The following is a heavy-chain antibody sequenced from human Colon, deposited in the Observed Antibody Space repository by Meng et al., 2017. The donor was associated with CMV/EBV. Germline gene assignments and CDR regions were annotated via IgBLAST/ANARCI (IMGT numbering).Heavy chain of an antibody. V-gene: IGHV4-59*07. Sequence: QGPQLEWGRGSVKPSGTLSVSCAVADDTMCSHCWSGIRHDSGKGLESIGYVCYNGITDYNPSLKSRVTISGDTSKNQFSLQVNSVTAADTAMYYCALRGLAAGTFYHWGQGTLVTVSS. CDR2: VCYNGIT. CDR1: DDTMCSHC. J-gene: IGHJ1*01. D-gene: IGHD6-13*01. CDR3: ALRGLAAGTFYH.